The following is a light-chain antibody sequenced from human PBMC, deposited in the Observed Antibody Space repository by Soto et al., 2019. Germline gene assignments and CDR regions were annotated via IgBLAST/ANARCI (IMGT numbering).Light chain of an antibody. CDR2: DTS. Sequence: EIVMTQSPATLSVSPGERATLSCWASQSISNNLAWYQQKPGQAPRLLIYDTSTRATGIPGRFSGSGSGTYFTLNISSLQSDDLAVYYCQQYNHWWAVGQGTPVDIX. J-gene: IGKJ1*01. CDR1: QSISNN. CDR3: QQYNHWWA. V-gene: IGKV3-15*01.